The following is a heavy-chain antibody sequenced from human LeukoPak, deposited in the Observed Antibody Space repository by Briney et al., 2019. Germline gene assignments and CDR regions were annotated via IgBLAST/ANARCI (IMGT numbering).Heavy chain of an antibody. V-gene: IGHV3-53*01. CDR2: IYSGGST. J-gene: IGHJ4*02. CDR1: GFTVSSNY. D-gene: IGHD3-10*01. CDR3: ARGVYYGSGSYYYFDY. Sequence: GGSLRLSCAASGFTVSSNYMSWVRQAPGKGGEWVSVIYSGGSTYYADSVKGRFTISRDNSKNTLYLQMNSLRAEDTAVYYCARGVYYGSGSYYYFDYWGQGTLVTVSS.